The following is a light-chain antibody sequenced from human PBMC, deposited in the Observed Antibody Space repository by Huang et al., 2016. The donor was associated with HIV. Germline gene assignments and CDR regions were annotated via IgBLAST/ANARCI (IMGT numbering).Light chain of an antibody. J-gene: IGKJ2*01. Sequence: IQMTQSPSSLSASVGDRVIITCRASQGIRSDLGWYQQKPGKAPNLLIYGASNLQSGVPSRFNGSGSGTDFTLTISSLHPQDFATYYCLQDYNYPRTFGQGTKLEIK. V-gene: IGKV1-6*01. CDR3: LQDYNYPRT. CDR1: QGIRSD. CDR2: GAS.